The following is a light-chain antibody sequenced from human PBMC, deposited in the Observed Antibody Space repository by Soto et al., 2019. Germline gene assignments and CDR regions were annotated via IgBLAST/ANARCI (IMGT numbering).Light chain of an antibody. Sequence: IQMTQSPSTLSASIGDIITMXXRASESIKTWLAWYQHKPGKPPKXPIYDASSLESGVPSRFSGRGSGTEFTLTISNLQPDDFATYFCQQYKNYPRTFGQGTRLEIK. CDR1: ESIKTW. CDR2: DAS. CDR3: QQYKNYPRT. V-gene: IGKV1-5*01. J-gene: IGKJ5*01.